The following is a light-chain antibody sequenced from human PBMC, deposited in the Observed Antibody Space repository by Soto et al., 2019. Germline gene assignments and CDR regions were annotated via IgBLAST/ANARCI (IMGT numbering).Light chain of an antibody. J-gene: IGKJ4*01. Sequence: EIVLTQSPATLSLSPGERATLSCRASQSVSSYLAWYQQKPGQAPRLLIYDASNRATGIPARFSGSGSGTDFTLTISSLEPEHFALYSWQQRSNWPQATFGGGTKVEIK. V-gene: IGKV3-11*01. CDR1: QSVSSY. CDR2: DAS. CDR3: QQRSNWPQAT.